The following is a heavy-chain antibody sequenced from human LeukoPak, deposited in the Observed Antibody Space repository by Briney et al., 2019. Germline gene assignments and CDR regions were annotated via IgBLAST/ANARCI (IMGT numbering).Heavy chain of an antibody. V-gene: IGHV4-59*01. CDR3: ARGAWFATGGYDY. J-gene: IGHJ4*01. CDR2: IHYRGST. Sequence: SETLSLTCTVSGGSISNYYWSWIRQPPGKALEWIGYIHYRGSTNYNPSLKSRVSISVDTSKNQFSLRLTSVTAADTAVFYCARGAWFATGGYDYWGQGTLVTVSS. D-gene: IGHD3-10*01. CDR1: GGSISNYY.